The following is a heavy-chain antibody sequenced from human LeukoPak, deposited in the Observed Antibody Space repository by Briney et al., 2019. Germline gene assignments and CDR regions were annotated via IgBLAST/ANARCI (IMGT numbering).Heavy chain of an antibody. CDR3: ARDRYCSGGGCYQGGRALPHY. CDR2: INPSGGST. CDR1: GYTFTSYY. J-gene: IGHJ4*02. Sequence: ASVKVSCKASGYTFTSYYMHWVRQAPGQGLEWMGIINPSGGSTSYAQKFQGRVTMTRDTSTSTVYMELSSLRSEDTAVYYCARDRYCSGGGCYQGGRALPHYWGQGTLVTVSS. V-gene: IGHV1-46*01. D-gene: IGHD2-15*01.